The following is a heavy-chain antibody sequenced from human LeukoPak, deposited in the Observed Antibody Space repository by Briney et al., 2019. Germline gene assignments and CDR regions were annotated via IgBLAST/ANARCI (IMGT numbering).Heavy chain of an antibody. CDR1: GGSISSSSYY. CDR3: ARLDQWLVTYYFDY. CDR2: IYYSGST. Sequence: PSETLSLTCTVSGGSISSSSYYWGWIRQPPGKGLEWIGSIYYSGSTYYNPSLKSRVTISVDTSKNQFSLKLSSVTAADPAVYYCARLDQWLVTYYFDYWGQGTLVTVSS. V-gene: IGHV4-39*01. J-gene: IGHJ4*02. D-gene: IGHD6-19*01.